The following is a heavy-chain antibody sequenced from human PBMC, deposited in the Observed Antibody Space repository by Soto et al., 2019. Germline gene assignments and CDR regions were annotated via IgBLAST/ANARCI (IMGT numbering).Heavy chain of an antibody. D-gene: IGHD6-19*01. CDR1: GFTFSDYA. CDR3: AKGGRQWLVTSDFNY. Sequence: VQLVESGGGVVQPGRSLRLSCAASGFTFSDYAMHWVRQAPGKGLEWVGVVSHDGRNTHYADSVKGRFTISRDSSKNTVSLEMTSLRAEDTAVYYCAKGGRQWLVTSDFNYWGQGDLVTVSS. V-gene: IGHV3-30*18. J-gene: IGHJ4*02. CDR2: VSHDGRNT.